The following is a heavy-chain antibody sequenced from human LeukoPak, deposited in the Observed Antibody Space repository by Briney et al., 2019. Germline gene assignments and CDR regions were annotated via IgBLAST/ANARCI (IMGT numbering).Heavy chain of an antibody. CDR2: ISISGTTI. CDR3: ARAGRLQYGDYVAFDY. Sequence: PGGSLRLSCAASGFAFTDYYMSWIRQAPGKGLDWVSYISISGTTINYADSVKGRFTFSRDNAKNSLYPQMNSLRAEDTAVYYCARAGRLQYGDYVAFDYWGQGTLVTVSS. CDR1: GFAFTDYY. V-gene: IGHV3-11*01. J-gene: IGHJ4*02. D-gene: IGHD4-17*01.